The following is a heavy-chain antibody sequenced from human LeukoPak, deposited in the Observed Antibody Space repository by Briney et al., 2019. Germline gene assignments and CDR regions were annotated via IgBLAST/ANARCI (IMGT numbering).Heavy chain of an antibody. Sequence: SETLSLTCTVSGGSISSSSYYWGWIRQPPGKGLEWIGSIYYSGSTYYNPSLKSRVTISVDTSKNQFSLKLSSVTAADTAVYYCARDNYYHYDYWGQGTLVTVSS. D-gene: IGHD3-10*01. CDR2: IYYSGST. CDR3: ARDNYYHYDY. V-gene: IGHV4-39*07. CDR1: GGSISSSSYY. J-gene: IGHJ4*02.